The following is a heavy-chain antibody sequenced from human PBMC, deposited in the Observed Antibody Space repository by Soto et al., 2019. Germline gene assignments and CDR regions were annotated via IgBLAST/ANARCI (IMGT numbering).Heavy chain of an antibody. Sequence: SETLSLTCTVSGVSISSFSWNWVRQPPGKGLEWIGYIYYSGSANYNSSLKSRVTMSVDTSQNQFSLKLTSVTAADTAVYYCARTSGVPYYYSALDVWGQGTTVTVSS. CDR1: GVSISSFS. CDR2: IYYSGSA. CDR3: ARTSGVPYYYSALDV. V-gene: IGHV4-59*01. D-gene: IGHD3-10*01. J-gene: IGHJ6*02.